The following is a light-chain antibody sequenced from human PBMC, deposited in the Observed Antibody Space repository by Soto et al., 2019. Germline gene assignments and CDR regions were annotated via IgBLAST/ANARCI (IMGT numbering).Light chain of an antibody. V-gene: IGLV2-11*01. Sequence: QSVLTQPRSVSGSPGQSVTISCTGTSSDVGCYNYVSWYQEQPGKAPKLMSYDVSKRPSGVPDRFSGSNSGNTASLTISGLQAEDEADYSCCLYAGSYSYVFGTGTKVTVL. CDR3: CLYAGSYSYV. J-gene: IGLJ1*01. CDR1: SSDVGCYNY. CDR2: DVS.